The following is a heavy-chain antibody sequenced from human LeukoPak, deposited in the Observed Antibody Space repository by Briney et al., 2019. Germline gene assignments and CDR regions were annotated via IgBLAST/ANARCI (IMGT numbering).Heavy chain of an antibody. CDR3: AREVTPYY. V-gene: IGHV3-43*01. CDR2: ISMDGVNT. CDR1: GFTFDYYT. J-gene: IGHJ4*02. Sequence: GGSLRLSCAASGFTFDYYTMYWVRQGPEKGLEWVSLISMDGVNTFYADSVKGRLTISRDNAKNSLFLQMNSLRAEDTAVYYCAREVTPYYWGQGTLVTVSS. D-gene: IGHD4-23*01.